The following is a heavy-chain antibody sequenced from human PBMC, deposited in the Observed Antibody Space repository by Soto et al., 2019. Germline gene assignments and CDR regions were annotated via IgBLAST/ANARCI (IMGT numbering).Heavy chain of an antibody. V-gene: IGHV5-10-1*01. CDR1: GYNFPNYW. D-gene: IGHD6-6*01. J-gene: IGHJ6*02. CDR3: ARREKSSSQYYYHAMDV. CDR2: IDPTDSYT. Sequence: PGESLKISCKGSGYNFPNYWVSWVRQMPGKGLEWLGRIDPTDSYTNYSPSFEGHVTISADESSSTAYLQWSSLKASDTAIYYCARREKSSSQYYYHAMDVWGQGTTVTVSS.